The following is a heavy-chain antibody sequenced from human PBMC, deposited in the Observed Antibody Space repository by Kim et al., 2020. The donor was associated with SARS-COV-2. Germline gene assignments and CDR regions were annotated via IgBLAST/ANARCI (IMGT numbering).Heavy chain of an antibody. CDR1: GFSFSSYE. J-gene: IGHJ4*02. CDR2: IISSGVTT. CDR3: ARGRTSSSGADIDY. D-gene: IGHD6-6*01. V-gene: IGHV3-48*03. Sequence: GGSLRLSCAASGFSFSSYEMSWVRQAPGKGLEWVSYIISSGVTTYYADSVKGRFTISRDNAKKSLYLQMNSLRAEDTAVYYCARGRTSSSGADIDYWGQG.